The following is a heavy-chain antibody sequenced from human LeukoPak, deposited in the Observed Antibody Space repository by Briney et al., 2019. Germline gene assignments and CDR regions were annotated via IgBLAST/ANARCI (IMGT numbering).Heavy chain of an antibody. CDR1: GFTFSSYA. Sequence: GGSLRLSCAASGFTFSSYAMNWVRQAPGRGLEWVSAISGGGGSTYYADSVKGRFTISRDNFKNTLYLQMDSLRAEDTAIYYCAKDGRIPGFRASPGYWGQGTLVTVSS. CDR3: AKDGRIPGFRASPGY. CDR2: ISGGGGST. D-gene: IGHD3-10*01. V-gene: IGHV3-23*01. J-gene: IGHJ4*02.